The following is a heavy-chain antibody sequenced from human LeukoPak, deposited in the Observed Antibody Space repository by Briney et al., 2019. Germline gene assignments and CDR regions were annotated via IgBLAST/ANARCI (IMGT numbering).Heavy chain of an antibody. J-gene: IGHJ6*03. D-gene: IGHD1-20*01. CDR3: ARAHNSRGYYYYYYMDV. V-gene: IGHV4-39*07. Sequence: PSQTLSLTCTVSGGSISGSTSYWGWIRQSPGKGLEWIGLLNYSGTTYYNPSFKSRVSISIDRSRTQFSLKLSSVTAADTAVYYCARAHNSRGYYYYYYMDVWGKGTTVTVSS. CDR2: LNYSGTT. CDR1: GGSISGSTSY.